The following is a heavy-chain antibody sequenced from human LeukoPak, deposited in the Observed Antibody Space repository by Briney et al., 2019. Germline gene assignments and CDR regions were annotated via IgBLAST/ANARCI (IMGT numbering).Heavy chain of an antibody. J-gene: IGHJ6*02. CDR1: GGATSSSTYY. D-gene: IGHD5-12*01. CDR2: IYYSGST. V-gene: IGHV4-39*01. CDR3: ATPQGRGYSGYDSDSYYYCYGMDV. Sequence: PSETLSLTCTVSGGATSSSTYYWGCISHQPGKGLEWIGSIYYSGSTYSNPSLKSPVTISVDTSKNQCSQKLSSVTAADTAVYYCATPQGRGYSGYDSDSYYYCYGMDVWGQGTTVTVSS.